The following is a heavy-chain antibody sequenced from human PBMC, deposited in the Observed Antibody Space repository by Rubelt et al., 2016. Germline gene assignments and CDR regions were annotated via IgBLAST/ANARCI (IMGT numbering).Heavy chain of an antibody. CDR3: ARFGAAAGTDY. J-gene: IGHJ4*02. Sequence: QVQLQESGPGLVKPSETLSLTCTVSGYSISSYYWTWIRQPPGKGLEWIGYIYYSGSTSYNTSLKRRVSISIDTSKNQFSLKLSSVTAADTAMYYCARFGAAAGTDYWGQGALVTVSS. D-gene: IGHD6-13*01. V-gene: IGHV4-59*01. CDR1: GYSISSYY. CDR2: IYYSGST.